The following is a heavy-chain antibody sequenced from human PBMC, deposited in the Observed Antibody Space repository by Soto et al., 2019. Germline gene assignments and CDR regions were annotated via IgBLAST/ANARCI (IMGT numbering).Heavy chain of an antibody. V-gene: IGHV4-39*07. D-gene: IGHD3-9*01. Sequence: SETLSLTCTVSGVSITSSSSDYWGWIRQPPGKGLEWIGSIYYSGSAYYSPSLKSRVTIAVDTSKNQFSLKLNSVTAADTAVYYCARVDILTVYGCMDVWGQGTTVTVSS. CDR1: GVSITSSSSDY. CDR3: ARVDILTVYGCMDV. J-gene: IGHJ6*02. CDR2: IYYSGSA.